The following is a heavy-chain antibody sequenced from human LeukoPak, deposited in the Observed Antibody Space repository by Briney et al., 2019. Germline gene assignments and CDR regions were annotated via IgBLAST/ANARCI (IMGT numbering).Heavy chain of an antibody. CDR2: IRYDGSNK. D-gene: IGHD1-14*01. J-gene: IGHJ4*02. Sequence: GGSLRLSCAASGFTFSSYGMHWVRQAPGKGLEWMAFIRYDGSNKYYADSVKGRFTISRGNSKNTLSLQMDGLRAEDTAVYYCAKESPYTSPRNYYFDHWGQGTLVTVSS. CDR3: AKESPYTSPRNYYFDH. CDR1: GFTFSSYG. V-gene: IGHV3-30*02.